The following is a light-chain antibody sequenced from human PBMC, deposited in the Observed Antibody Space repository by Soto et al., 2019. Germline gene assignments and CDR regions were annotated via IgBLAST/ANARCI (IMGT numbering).Light chain of an antibody. J-gene: IGKJ3*01. CDR2: GAS. CDR3: QQYNNWPL. CDR1: QSVSSN. V-gene: IGKV3-15*01. Sequence: EIVMTQSPATLSVSPGERATLSCRASQSVSSNLAWYQQKPGQAPRLLIYGASTRAPGIPARFSGSGSGTEFTLTIRSLQSEDFAVYYCQQYNNWPLFGPGTKVDI.